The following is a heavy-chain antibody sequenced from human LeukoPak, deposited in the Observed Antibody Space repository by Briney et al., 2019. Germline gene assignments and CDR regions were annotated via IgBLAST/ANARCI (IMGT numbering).Heavy chain of an antibody. CDR1: GYTFTSYD. D-gene: IGHD3-10*01. CDR3: ARAGVYYGSLGDAFDI. Sequence: ASVKVSCKASGYTFTSYDINWVRQATGQGLEWMGWMNPNSGNTGYAQKFQGRVTMTRDTSTSTVYMELSSLRSEDTAVYYCARAGVYYGSLGDAFDIWGQGTMVTVSS. V-gene: IGHV1-8*02. CDR2: MNPNSGNT. J-gene: IGHJ3*02.